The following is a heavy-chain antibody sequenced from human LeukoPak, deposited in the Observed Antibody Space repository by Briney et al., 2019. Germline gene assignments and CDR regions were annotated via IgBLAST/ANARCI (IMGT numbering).Heavy chain of an antibody. J-gene: IGHJ2*01. V-gene: IGHV3-11*04. D-gene: IGHD2-15*01. CDR1: GFTFSDYY. Sequence: PGGSLRLSCAASGFTFSDYYMSWIRQAPGKGLEWVSYISSSGSTIYYADSVKGRFTISRDNAKNSLYLQMNSLRAEDTAVYYCARDRILYCSGGSCPSHWYFDLWGRGTLVTVSS. CDR2: ISSSGSTI. CDR3: ARDRILYCSGGSCPSHWYFDL.